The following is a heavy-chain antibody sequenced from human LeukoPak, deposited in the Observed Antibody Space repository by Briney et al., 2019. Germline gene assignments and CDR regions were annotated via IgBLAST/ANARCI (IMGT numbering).Heavy chain of an antibody. CDR3: ARGYDYGDYVGDFDY. V-gene: IGHV1-18*01. CDR1: GYTFTSYP. CDR2: ITTYNGNT. Sequence: ASVKVSFKASGYTFTSYPISWVRQAPGQGPEWMGWITTYNGNTNYAQKLQGRVTMTTDTSTSTAYMDLRGLRSDDTAVYYCARGYDYGDYVGDFDYWGQGTLVTVSS. D-gene: IGHD4-17*01. J-gene: IGHJ4*02.